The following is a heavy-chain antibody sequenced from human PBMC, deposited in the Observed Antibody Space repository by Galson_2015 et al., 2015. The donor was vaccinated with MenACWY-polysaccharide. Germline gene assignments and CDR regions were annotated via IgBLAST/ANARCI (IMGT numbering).Heavy chain of an antibody. CDR2: FYSGGNT. Sequence: SLRLSCAASGFTVRSNYMNWVRQAPGKGLEWVSGFYSGGNTFYADSVMGRFTISRDNSKNTLYLQMSNLRAEDTAVYYCASYCDSSAQTNHDYWGQGTLVTVSS. J-gene: IGHJ4*02. CDR1: GFTVRSNY. V-gene: IGHV3-66*01. D-gene: IGHD3-22*01. CDR3: ASYCDSSAQTNHDY.